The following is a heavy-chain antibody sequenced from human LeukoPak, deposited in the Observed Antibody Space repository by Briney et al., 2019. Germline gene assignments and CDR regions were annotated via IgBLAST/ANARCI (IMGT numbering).Heavy chain of an antibody. CDR1: GGSISSGGYY. CDR2: IYYSGST. V-gene: IGHV4-31*03. D-gene: IGHD6-6*01. J-gene: IGHJ4*02. CDR3: ASMSPGSWDY. Sequence: SETLSLTCTVSGGSISSGGYYWSWIRQHPGKGLEWIGYIYYSGSTYYNPSLKSRVTISVDTSKNQFSLKLSSVTAADTAVYYCASMSPGSWDYWGQGTLVTVSS.